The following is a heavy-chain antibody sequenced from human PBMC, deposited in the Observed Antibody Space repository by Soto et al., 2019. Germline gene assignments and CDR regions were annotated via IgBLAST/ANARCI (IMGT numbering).Heavy chain of an antibody. CDR2: INPSGGST. CDR3: ARDNYDSSGSLYYYYGMDV. CDR1: GYTFTSYY. Sequence: ASVEVSCKASGYTFTSYYMHWVRQAPGQGLEWMGIINPSGGSTSYAQKFQGRVTMTRDTSTSTVYMELSSLRSEDTAVYYCARDNYDSSGSLYYYYGMDVWGQGTTVTVSS. J-gene: IGHJ6*02. V-gene: IGHV1-46*01. D-gene: IGHD3-22*01.